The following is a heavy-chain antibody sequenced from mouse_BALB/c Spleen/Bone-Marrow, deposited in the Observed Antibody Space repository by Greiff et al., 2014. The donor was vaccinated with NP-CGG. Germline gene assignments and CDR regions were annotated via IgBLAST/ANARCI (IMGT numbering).Heavy chain of an antibody. CDR1: GYSFTDYT. CDR2: INPYNGGT. J-gene: IGHJ4*01. V-gene: IGHV1-18*01. Sequence: VQLQQSGPELVKPGASMKISCKASGYSFTDYTMNWVKQSHGKNLEWIGLINPYNGGTDYSQKFKGKATLTVDKSSSTAYMELLSLTSEDSAVYYCARGATMITTGDAMDYWGQGTSVTVSS. D-gene: IGHD2-4*01. CDR3: ARGATMITTGDAMDY.